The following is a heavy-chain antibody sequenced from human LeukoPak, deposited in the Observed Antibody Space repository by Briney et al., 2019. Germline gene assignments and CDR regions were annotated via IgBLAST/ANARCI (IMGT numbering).Heavy chain of an antibody. CDR2: IWYDGSSK. J-gene: IGHJ4*02. V-gene: IGHV3-33*01. Sequence: GGSLRLSCAASGFTFSSYGMHWVRQAPGKGLEWVAVIWYDGSSKYYPDSVKGRFTISRDNSKNTLYLQMNSLRAEDTALYYCARGLEYVDYWGQGTLVTVSS. CDR3: ARGLEYVDY. CDR1: GFTFSSYG.